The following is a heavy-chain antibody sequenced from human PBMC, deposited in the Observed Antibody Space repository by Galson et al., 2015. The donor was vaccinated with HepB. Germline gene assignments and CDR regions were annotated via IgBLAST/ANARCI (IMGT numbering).Heavy chain of an antibody. CDR2: ISAYNGNT. J-gene: IGHJ6*02. Sequence: SVKVSCKASGYTFTSYGISWVRQAPGQGLEWMGWISAYNGNTNYAQKLQGRVTMTTDTSTSTAYMELRSLRSDDTAVYYCARGGYSNYLPYYYYGMDVWGQGTTVTVS. V-gene: IGHV1-18*04. CDR1: GYTFTSYG. CDR3: ARGGYSNYLPYYYYGMDV. D-gene: IGHD4-11*01.